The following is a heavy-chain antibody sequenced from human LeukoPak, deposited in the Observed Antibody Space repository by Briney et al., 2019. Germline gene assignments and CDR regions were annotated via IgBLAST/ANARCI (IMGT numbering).Heavy chain of an antibody. CDR1: EFTFDNYA. V-gene: IGHV3-23*01. CDR3: AKDRQRTGTTRDFDY. CDR2: ISGSGYYS. Sequence: HPGGSLRLSCAASEFTFDNYAMSWVRQAPGKGLEWVSVISGSGYYSYYADSVKGRFTVSRDNSKTTLYLQMNSLRADDTAVYYCAKDRQRTGTTRDFDYWGQGTLVTVSS. D-gene: IGHD1-1*01. J-gene: IGHJ4*02.